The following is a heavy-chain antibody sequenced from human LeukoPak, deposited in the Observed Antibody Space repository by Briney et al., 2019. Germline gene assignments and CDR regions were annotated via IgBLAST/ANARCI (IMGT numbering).Heavy chain of an antibody. CDR3: AREGYYYDAFDI. CDR1: GFTFSSYD. V-gene: IGHV3-13*01. D-gene: IGHD3-10*01. J-gene: IGHJ3*02. CDR2: IGTAGDT. Sequence: GGSLRLSCAASGFTFSSYDMHWVRQATGKGLEWVSAIGTAGDTYYPGSVKGRFTISRENAKNSLYLQMNSLRAGDTAVYYCAREGYYYDAFDIWGQGTMVTASS.